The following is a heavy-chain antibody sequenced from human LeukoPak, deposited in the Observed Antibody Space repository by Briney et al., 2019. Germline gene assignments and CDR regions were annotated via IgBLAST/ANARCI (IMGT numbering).Heavy chain of an antibody. J-gene: IGHJ4*02. CDR2: IYYSGST. CDR1: GFTFSDYY. Sequence: GSLRLSCAASGFTFSDYYMSWIRQPPGKGLEWIGSIYYSGSTYYNPSLKSRVTISVDTSKNQFSVKLSSVTAADTAVYYCARHWLRTVRGVKSDYFDYWGQGTLVTVSS. CDR3: ARHWLRTVRGVKSDYFDY. D-gene: IGHD3-10*01. V-gene: IGHV4-39*01.